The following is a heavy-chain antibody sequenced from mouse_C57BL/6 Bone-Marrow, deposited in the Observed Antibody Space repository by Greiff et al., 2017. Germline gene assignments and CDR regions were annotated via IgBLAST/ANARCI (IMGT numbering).Heavy chain of an antibody. CDR3: ARDGYYAMDY. CDR1: GYTFTSYG. Sequence: QVQLQQSGAELARPGASVKLSCKASGYTFTSYGISWVKQRTGQGLEWIGEIYPRSGNTYYNEKFKGKATLTADKSSSTAYMGLRSLTSEDSAVYFCARDGYYAMDYWGQGTSVTVSS. J-gene: IGHJ4*01. CDR2: IYPRSGNT. D-gene: IGHD2-3*01. V-gene: IGHV1-81*01.